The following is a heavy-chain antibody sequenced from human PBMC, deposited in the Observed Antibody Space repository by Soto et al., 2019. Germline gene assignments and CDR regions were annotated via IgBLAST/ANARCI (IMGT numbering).Heavy chain of an antibody. Sequence: GGSLRLSCAAPGFTVSSNYMSWVRQAPGKGLEWVSGISWNSGSIGYADSVKGRFTISRDNAKNSLYLQMNSLRAEDTALYYCAKDIRYYDFWSGYSRHTPYYYMDVWGKGTTVTVSS. CDR1: GFTVSSNY. V-gene: IGHV3-9*01. D-gene: IGHD3-3*01. J-gene: IGHJ6*03. CDR2: ISWNSGSI. CDR3: AKDIRYYDFWSGYSRHTPYYYMDV.